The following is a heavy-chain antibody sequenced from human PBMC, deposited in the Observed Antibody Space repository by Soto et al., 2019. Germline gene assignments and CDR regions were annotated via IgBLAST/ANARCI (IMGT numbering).Heavy chain of an antibody. CDR1: GGSIGSGGYY. CDR3: ARSVFP. V-gene: IGHV4-31*03. CDR2: IYYSGST. Sequence: PSETLSLTCTFSGGSIGSGGYYWTWIRQHPGKGLEWIGYIYYSGSTYYNPSLKSRVTISVDTSKNQFSPKLSSVTAADTAVYYCARSVFPWGQGTLVTVSS. J-gene: IGHJ5*02.